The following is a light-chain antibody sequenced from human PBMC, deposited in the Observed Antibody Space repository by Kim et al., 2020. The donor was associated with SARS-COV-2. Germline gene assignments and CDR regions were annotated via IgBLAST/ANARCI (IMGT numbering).Light chain of an antibody. Sequence: KTVEITCTRSSGSIANTYEQKYQQRLGNSPTTVIYEDNQRPSGGPDRFSGAIDRSSNSASRTISGLKTEDEADYGSQSYDSNNQGVFGGGTKLTVL. CDR3: QSYDSNNQGV. J-gene: IGLJ3*02. V-gene: IGLV6-57*01. CDR2: EDN. CDR1: SGSIANTY.